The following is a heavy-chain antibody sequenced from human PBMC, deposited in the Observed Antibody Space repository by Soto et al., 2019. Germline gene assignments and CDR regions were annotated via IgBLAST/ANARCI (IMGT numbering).Heavy chain of an antibody. V-gene: IGHV1-18*04. Sequence: GASVKVSCKASGYTFTNHGISWVRQAPGQGLEWLGWISGHNGNTKYAQRLKGRVTMTADTSTSTAYMELRSLRSDDTAVYYCARDLYPLDYYFEFWGEGTLVTVSS. CDR2: ISGHNGNT. D-gene: IGHD2-8*01. CDR3: ARDLYPLDYYFEF. CDR1: GYTFTNHG. J-gene: IGHJ4*02.